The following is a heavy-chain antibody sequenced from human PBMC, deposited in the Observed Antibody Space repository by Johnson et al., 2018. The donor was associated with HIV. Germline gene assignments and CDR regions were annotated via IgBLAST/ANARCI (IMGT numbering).Heavy chain of an antibody. CDR2: ISSNGGST. J-gene: IGHJ3*02. Sequence: VQLVESGGGLVQPGGSLRLSCAASGFTFSMYAMHWVRQAPGKGLEYVSAISSNGGSTYYADSVKGRFTISRDNSKNTLYLQMDSLRAEDTAVYYCTTDQLQQLVNDAFDILGQGTMVTVSS. D-gene: IGHD6-13*01. V-gene: IGHV3-64*07. CDR3: TTDQLQQLVNDAFDI. CDR1: GFTFSMYA.